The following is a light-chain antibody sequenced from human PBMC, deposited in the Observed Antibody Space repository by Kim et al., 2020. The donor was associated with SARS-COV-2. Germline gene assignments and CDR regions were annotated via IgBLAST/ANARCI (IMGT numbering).Light chain of an antibody. CDR2: AAS. Sequence: SASVGDRVTITCRASQDISIWLAWYQQKPGKAPKLLIYAASSLQSGVPSRFSGSGSGTDFTLIIDSLQPEDFATYYCQQANSFPLFGGGTKVDIK. V-gene: IGKV1-12*01. CDR3: QQANSFPL. CDR1: QDISIW. J-gene: IGKJ4*01.